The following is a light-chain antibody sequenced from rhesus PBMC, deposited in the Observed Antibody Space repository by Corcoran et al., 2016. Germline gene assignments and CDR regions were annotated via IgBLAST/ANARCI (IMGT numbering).Light chain of an antibody. CDR1: QSVNNY. Sequence: EIVMTQSPATLSLFPGERATLSCRASQSVNNYVAWYQQKPGQAPRLHIYGPSNRATGIPDRFSGSASGTDFTLTISSLESEEFAVYYCQHFSTWPHFGGGTRVEI. V-gene: IGKV3S9*01. J-gene: IGKJ4*01. CDR3: QHFSTWPH. CDR2: GPS.